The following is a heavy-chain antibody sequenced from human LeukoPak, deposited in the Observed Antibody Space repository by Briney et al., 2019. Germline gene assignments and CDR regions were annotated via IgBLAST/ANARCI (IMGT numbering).Heavy chain of an antibody. V-gene: IGHV3-23*01. CDR2: ISGSGGST. CDR1: GFTFSSYA. Sequence: GSLRLSCAASGFTFSSYAMSWVRQAPGKGLEWVSAISGSGGSTYYADSVKGRFTISRDNSKNTLYLQMNSLRAEDTAVYYCAKDNGGVLWFGELLPDAYGMDVWGQGTTVTVSS. D-gene: IGHD3-10*01. J-gene: IGHJ6*02. CDR3: AKDNGGVLWFGELLPDAYGMDV.